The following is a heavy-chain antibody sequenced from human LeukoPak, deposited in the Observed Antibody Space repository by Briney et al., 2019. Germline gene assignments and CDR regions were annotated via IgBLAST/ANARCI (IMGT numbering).Heavy chain of an antibody. Sequence: GASVKVSCKASGYTFTSYYMHWVRQAPGQGLEWMGIINPSGGSTSYAQKFQGRVTMTRDTSTSTVYMELSSLRAEDAAVYYCAKDGGHDYEDLGYYFDYWGQGTLVTVSS. V-gene: IGHV1-46*01. CDR2: INPSGGST. J-gene: IGHJ4*02. CDR1: GYTFTSYY. D-gene: IGHD4-17*01. CDR3: AKDGGHDYEDLGYYFDY.